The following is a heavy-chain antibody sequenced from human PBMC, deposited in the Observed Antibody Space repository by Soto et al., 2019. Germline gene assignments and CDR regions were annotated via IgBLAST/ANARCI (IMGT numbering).Heavy chain of an antibody. CDR2: ISNSGST. V-gene: IGHV4-34*01. CDR3: ARGRLGYCSGGSCYSGSWFDP. D-gene: IGHD2-15*01. J-gene: IGHJ5*02. CDR1: GGSFSGYY. Sequence: QVQLQQWGAGLLKPSETLSLTCAVYGGSFSGYYWYWIRQPPGQGLERMGEISNSGSTNYNPSPTSRVTRSVDTSKNQFSLKLSSVTAADTAVYYCARGRLGYCSGGSCYSGSWFDPWGQGTLVTVSS.